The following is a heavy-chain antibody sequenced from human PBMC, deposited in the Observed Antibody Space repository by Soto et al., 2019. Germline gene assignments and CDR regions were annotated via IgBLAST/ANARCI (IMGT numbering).Heavy chain of an antibody. Sequence: QVQLQESGPGLVKPSETLSLTCTVSGGSISTYYWSWIRQPPGKGLEWIGYIYYRGNTNYNPSFKSRVTISLDTYKTQFSRRVSSVTAADTAVYYCARHPGYYAVLNGYSTYYFDFWGQGTLVTVSS. V-gene: IGHV4-59*08. CDR3: ARHPGYYAVLNGYSTYYFDF. CDR2: IYYRGNT. D-gene: IGHD3-9*01. J-gene: IGHJ4*02. CDR1: GGSISTYY.